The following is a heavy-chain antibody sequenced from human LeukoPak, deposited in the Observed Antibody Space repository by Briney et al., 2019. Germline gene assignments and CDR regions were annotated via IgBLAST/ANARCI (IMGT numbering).Heavy chain of an antibody. D-gene: IGHD3-16*02. CDR1: GYTFTSYD. Sequence: GASVKVSCKASGYTFTSYDINWVRQATGQGLEWMGWMNPNSGNTGYAQKFQGRVTTTRNTSISTAYMELSSLRSEDTAVYYCARAMRGRYDYVWGSYRLHFDYWGQGTLVTVSS. J-gene: IGHJ4*02. V-gene: IGHV1-8*01. CDR3: ARAMRGRYDYVWGSYRLHFDY. CDR2: MNPNSGNT.